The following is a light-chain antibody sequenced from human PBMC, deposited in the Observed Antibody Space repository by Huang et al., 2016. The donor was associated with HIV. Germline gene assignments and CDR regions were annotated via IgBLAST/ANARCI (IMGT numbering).Light chain of an antibody. J-gene: IGKJ1*01. CDR1: QGVSNN. CDR2: GAS. V-gene: IGKV3D-15*01. Sequence: EIVMTQSPATLSVSPGERATLSCRASQGVSNNIAWYQQKPGQNPRLFIHGASTRATGIAAKFSGRGSGTDFTLTITSLQPEDSAVYYCQHYNNWPPWTFGPGTQVEI. CDR3: QHYNNWPPWT.